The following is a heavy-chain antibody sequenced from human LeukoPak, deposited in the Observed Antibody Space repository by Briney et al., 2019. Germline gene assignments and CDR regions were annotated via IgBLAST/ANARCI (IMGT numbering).Heavy chain of an antibody. CDR2: IYYSGST. D-gene: IGHD2-15*01. J-gene: IGHJ3*02. V-gene: IGHV4-30-4*01. CDR3: ARDIVVVVAATRHPYAFDI. Sequence: PSETLSLTCTVSGGSISSGDYYWSWIRQPPGKGLEWIGYIYYSGSTYYNPSLKSRDTISVDTSKNQFSLKLSSVTAADTAVYYCARDIVVVVAATRHPYAFDIWGQGTMVTVSS. CDR1: GGSISSGDYY.